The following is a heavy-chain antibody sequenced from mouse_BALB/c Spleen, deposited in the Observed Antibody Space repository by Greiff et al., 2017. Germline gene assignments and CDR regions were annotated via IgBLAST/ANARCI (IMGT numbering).Heavy chain of an antibody. Sequence: VQLQQSGTVLARPGASVKMSCKASGYSFTSYWMHWVKQRPGQGLEWIGAIYPGNSDTSYNQKFKGKAKLTAVTSASTAYMELSSLTNEDSAVYYCTREIGSYDWYFDVWGAGTTVTVSS. V-gene: IGHV1-5*01. CDR2: IYPGNSDT. D-gene: IGHD1-1*02. CDR1: GYSFTSYW. J-gene: IGHJ1*01. CDR3: TREIGSYDWYFDV.